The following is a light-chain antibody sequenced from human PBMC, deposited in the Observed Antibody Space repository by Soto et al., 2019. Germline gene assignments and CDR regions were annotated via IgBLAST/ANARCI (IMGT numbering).Light chain of an antibody. Sequence: DIQMTQSPSSLSASVGDRVTITCRASQSISSWLAWYQQKPGKAPKVLIYDASSLESGVPSRFSGSGSGTEFTLTISSLQPADFATYYCQQYNSYSRTFGQGTKVEIK. V-gene: IGKV1-5*01. CDR1: QSISSW. CDR3: QQYNSYSRT. J-gene: IGKJ1*01. CDR2: DAS.